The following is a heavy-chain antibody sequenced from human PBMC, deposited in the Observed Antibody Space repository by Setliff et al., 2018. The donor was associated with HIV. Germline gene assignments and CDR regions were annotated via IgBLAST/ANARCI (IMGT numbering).Heavy chain of an antibody. CDR1: ASSISSDYC. CDR3: AQLGMVDDFDY. V-gene: IGHV4-38-2*01. J-gene: IGHJ4*02. Sequence: SETLSLTCAVSASSISSDYCWGWIRQPPGKGLEWIGEINHRGSTNYNPSLKSRVTISVDTSKNHFSLKLRSVTAADTAVYYCAQLGMVDDFDYWGQGTLVTVSS. CDR2: INHRGST. D-gene: IGHD1-1*01.